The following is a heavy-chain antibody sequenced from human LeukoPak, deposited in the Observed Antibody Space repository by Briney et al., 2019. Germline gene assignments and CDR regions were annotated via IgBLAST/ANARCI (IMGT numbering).Heavy chain of an antibody. Sequence: PSETLSLTCSVSDDSITMYYWTWIRQPPGKGLEWIGYIYYSGSTNYNPSLKSRVTISVDTSKNQFSLKLSSVTAADTAVYYCARARPPVLLWFGDMVRWFDPWGQGTLVTVSS. J-gene: IGHJ5*02. V-gene: IGHV4-59*12. D-gene: IGHD3-10*01. CDR1: DDSITMYY. CDR3: ARARPPVLLWFGDMVRWFDP. CDR2: IYYSGST.